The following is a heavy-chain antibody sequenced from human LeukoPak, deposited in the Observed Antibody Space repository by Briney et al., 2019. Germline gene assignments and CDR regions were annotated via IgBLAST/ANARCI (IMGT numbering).Heavy chain of an antibody. V-gene: IGHV4-38-2*02. Sequence: SETLSLTCTVSGYSISSGYFWSWIRQPPGKGLEWIGEINHSGSTNYNPSLKSRVTISVDTSKNQFSLKLSSVTAADTAVYYCARGGTYYYGSGSYDGAFDIWGQGTMVTVSS. J-gene: IGHJ3*02. CDR1: GYSISSGYF. CDR3: ARGGTYYYGSGSYDGAFDI. CDR2: INHSGST. D-gene: IGHD3-10*01.